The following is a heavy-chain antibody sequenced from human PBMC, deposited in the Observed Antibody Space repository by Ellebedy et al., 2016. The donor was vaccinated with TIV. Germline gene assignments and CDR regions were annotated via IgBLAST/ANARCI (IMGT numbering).Heavy chain of an antibody. CDR2: IYYSGST. V-gene: IGHV4-59*12. D-gene: IGHD1-26*01. CDR3: ARVLLGVTPDY. Sequence: SETLSLTCTVSGDSINSYYWSWIRQPPGKGLEWIGYIYYSGSTYYNPSLKSRVTISVDTSKNQFSLKLSSVTAADTAVYYCARVLLGVTPDYWGQGTLVTVSS. J-gene: IGHJ4*02. CDR1: GDSINSYY.